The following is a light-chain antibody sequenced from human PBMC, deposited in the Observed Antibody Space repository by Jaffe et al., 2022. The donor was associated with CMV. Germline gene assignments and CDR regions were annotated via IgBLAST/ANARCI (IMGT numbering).Light chain of an antibody. CDR2: DAS. CDR3: QQRNPLYT. J-gene: IGKJ2*01. V-gene: IGKV3-11*01. Sequence: EIVLTQSPATLSLSPGERATLSCRASQSVSSYLAWYQQKPGQAPRLLIYDASNRATGIPARFSGSGSGTDFTLTISSLEPEDFAVYYCQQRNPLYTFGQGTKLEIK. CDR1: QSVSSY.